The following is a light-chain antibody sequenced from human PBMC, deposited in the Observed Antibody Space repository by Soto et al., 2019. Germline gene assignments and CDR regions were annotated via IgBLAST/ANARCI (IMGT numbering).Light chain of an antibody. CDR1: QTISSW. J-gene: IGKJ1*01. CDR2: KAS. Sequence: IQLTKSPSSLSASVGDRGTITCRASQTISSWLAWYQQKPGKAPKLLIYKASTLESGVPSRFSGSGSGTEFTLTISSLQPDDFATYYCQQYNTYLWTFGQGTKVDIK. V-gene: IGKV1-5*03. CDR3: QQYNTYLWT.